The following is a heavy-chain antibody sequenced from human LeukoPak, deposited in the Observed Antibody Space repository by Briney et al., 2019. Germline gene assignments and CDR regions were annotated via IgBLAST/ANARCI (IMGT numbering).Heavy chain of an antibody. CDR3: ARSCSSTSCYTNFDY. CDR1: GYSFTSYW. Sequence: RGESLKISCKGSGYSFTSYWIGWVRQMPGKGLEWMGIIYPGDSDTRYSPSFQGQATISADKSISTAYLQWSSLKASDTAMYYCARSCSSTSCYTNFDYWGQGTLVTVSS. D-gene: IGHD2-2*02. V-gene: IGHV5-51*01. CDR2: IYPGDSDT. J-gene: IGHJ4*02.